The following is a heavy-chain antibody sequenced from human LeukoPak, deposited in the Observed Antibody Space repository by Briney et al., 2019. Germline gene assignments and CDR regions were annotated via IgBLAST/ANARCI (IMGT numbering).Heavy chain of an antibody. V-gene: IGHV4-39*01. CDR1: GGSISLSSDY. Sequence: SETLSLSCTVSGGSISLSSDYWGWIRQPPGKGLEWIGDIYYSGTTNYNPSLKSRVTMSIDTSKNQFSLKLNSATAADTAVYYCARRPSTRSYYLGDWGQGTLVTVSS. J-gene: IGHJ4*02. CDR3: ARRPSTRSYYLGD. D-gene: IGHD1-26*01. CDR2: IYYSGTT.